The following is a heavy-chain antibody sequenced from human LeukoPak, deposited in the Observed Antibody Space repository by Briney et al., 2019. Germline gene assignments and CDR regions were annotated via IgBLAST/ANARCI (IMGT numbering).Heavy chain of an antibody. V-gene: IGHV3-30*02. Sequence: GGSLRLSCAASGLTFSSYWVSWVRQAPGKGLEWVASIRFNGNFYADYVKGRFTISRDNSKSTVSLQMETLITEDTAVYYCARENWDFDCWGQGTLVTVSS. CDR1: GLTFSSYW. CDR3: ARENWDFDC. J-gene: IGHJ4*02. CDR2: IRFNGN. D-gene: IGHD7-27*01.